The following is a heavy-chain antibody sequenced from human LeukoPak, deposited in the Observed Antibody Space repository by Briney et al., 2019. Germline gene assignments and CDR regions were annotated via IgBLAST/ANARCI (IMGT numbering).Heavy chain of an antibody. J-gene: IGHJ4*02. D-gene: IGHD3-22*01. V-gene: IGHV3-9*01. CDR3: AKASTYYYDSSGYLTN. CDR1: GFTFDDYA. Sequence: GRSLRLSCAASGFTFDDYAMHWVRQAPGKGLEWVSGISWNSGSIGHADSVKGRFTISRDNAKNSLYLQMNSLRAEDTALYYCAKASTYYYDSSGYLTNWGQGTLVTVSS. CDR2: ISWNSGSI.